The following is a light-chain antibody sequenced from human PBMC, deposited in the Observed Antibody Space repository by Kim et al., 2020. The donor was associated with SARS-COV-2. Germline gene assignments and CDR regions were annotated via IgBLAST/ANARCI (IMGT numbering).Light chain of an antibody. V-gene: IGLV3-19*01. CDR1: SLRSYY. CDR3: NSRDSSGNPSYWV. J-gene: IGLJ3*02. Sequence: SSELTQDPAVSVALGQTVRITCQGDSLRSYYASWYQQKPGQAPVLVIYGKNNRPSGIPDRFSGSSSGNTASLTITGAQAEDEADYYCNSRDSSGNPSYWVFGGGTQLTVL. CDR2: GKN.